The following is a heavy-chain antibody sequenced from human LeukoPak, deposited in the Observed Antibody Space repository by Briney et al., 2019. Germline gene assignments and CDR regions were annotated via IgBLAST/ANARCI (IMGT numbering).Heavy chain of an antibody. D-gene: IGHD2-2*01. V-gene: IGHV4-38-2*01. Sequence: SETLSLTCAVSGYSISSGYYWGWIRQPPGKGLEWIGSIYHSGSTYYNPPLKSRVTISVDTSKNQFSLKLSSVTAADTAVYYCARQGCSSTSCHFDIWGQGTMVTVSS. CDR1: GYSISSGYY. CDR2: IYHSGST. CDR3: ARQGCSSTSCHFDI. J-gene: IGHJ3*02.